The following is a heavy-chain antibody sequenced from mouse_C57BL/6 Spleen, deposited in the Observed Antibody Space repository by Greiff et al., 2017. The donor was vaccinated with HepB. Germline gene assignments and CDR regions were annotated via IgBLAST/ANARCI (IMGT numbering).Heavy chain of an antibody. V-gene: IGHV1-42*01. D-gene: IGHD3-3*01. CDR1: GYSFTGYY. CDR2: INPSTGGT. CDR3: ARGDGDHFDY. Sequence: EVMLVESGPELVKPGASVKISCKASGYSFTGYYMNWVKQSPEKSLEWIGEINPSTGGTTYNQKFKAKATLTVDKSSSTAYMQLKSLTSEDSAVYYCARGDGDHFDYWGQGTTLTVSS. J-gene: IGHJ2*01.